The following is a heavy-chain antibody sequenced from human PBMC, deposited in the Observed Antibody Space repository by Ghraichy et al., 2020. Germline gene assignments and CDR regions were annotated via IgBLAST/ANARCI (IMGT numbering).Heavy chain of an antibody. D-gene: IGHD1-14*01. V-gene: IGHV4-4*09. CDR1: GGSISNIH. Sequence: SETLSLTCTISGGSISNIHWTWIRQPPGMGLEWIGYIDISGITNYNPTLESRVSISIDPSQNQFSLKLTSVTAADTAVYYCARRRRITTRGDGIDVWGQGTTVAVSS. CDR2: IDISGIT. CDR3: ARRRRITTRGDGIDV. J-gene: IGHJ6*02.